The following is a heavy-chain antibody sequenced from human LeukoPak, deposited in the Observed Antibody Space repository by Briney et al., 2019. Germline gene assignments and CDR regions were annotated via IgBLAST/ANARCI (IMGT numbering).Heavy chain of an antibody. CDR1: GFTLSSYS. V-gene: IGHV3-48*02. D-gene: IGHD5-12*01. CDR3: ARDLSGGYFGFMDV. CDR2: ISSGSYTI. Sequence: GGSLRLSCAASGFTLSSYSMNWVRQAAGKGLEWVSYISSGSYTIYYADSVKGRFTISRDNAKNSLYLQMNSLRDEDTAVYYCARDLSGGYFGFMDVWGQGTTVTVCS. J-gene: IGHJ6*02.